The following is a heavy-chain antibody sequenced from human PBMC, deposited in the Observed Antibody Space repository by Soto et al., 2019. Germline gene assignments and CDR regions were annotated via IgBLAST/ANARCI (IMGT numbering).Heavy chain of an antibody. D-gene: IGHD3-16*01. Sequence: GASVKVSCKASGYSFTRYGIVWARQAPGQGLEWMGWINTYNGNTNYAQNLQGRVTLTTDTSTSTAYMELTSLRSNDTAIYYCAMVDVYVTPSPQDVWGQGTTVTVSS. V-gene: IGHV1-18*01. CDR1: GYSFTRYG. CDR3: AMVDVYVTPSPQDV. J-gene: IGHJ6*02. CDR2: INTYNGNT.